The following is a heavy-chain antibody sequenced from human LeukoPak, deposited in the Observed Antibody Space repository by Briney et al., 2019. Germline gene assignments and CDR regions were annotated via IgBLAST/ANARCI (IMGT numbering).Heavy chain of an antibody. Sequence: SETLSLTCTVSGGSFSSGGYYWSWIRQHPGKGLEWIGYIYYSGSTYYNPSLKSRVTISVDTSKNQFSLKLSSVTAADTAVYYCARMYYDILTGYYPFDYWGQGTLVTVSS. D-gene: IGHD3-9*01. CDR1: GGSFSSGGYY. V-gene: IGHV4-31*03. CDR3: ARMYYDILTGYYPFDY. CDR2: IYYSGST. J-gene: IGHJ4*02.